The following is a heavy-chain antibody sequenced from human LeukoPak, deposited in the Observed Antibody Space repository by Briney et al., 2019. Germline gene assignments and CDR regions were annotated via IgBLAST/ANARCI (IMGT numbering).Heavy chain of an antibody. J-gene: IGHJ4*02. Sequence: GESLKISCQASGYIFTSNWIGWVRQMPGKGLESMGLIYPADSDTTYSPSFQGQVTISADRSISTAYLQWSSLKASDTAMYYCARLGGGSGSSFDYWGQGTLVTVSS. V-gene: IGHV5-51*01. CDR1: GYIFTSNW. CDR3: ARLGGGSGSSFDY. D-gene: IGHD3-10*01. CDR2: IYPADSDT.